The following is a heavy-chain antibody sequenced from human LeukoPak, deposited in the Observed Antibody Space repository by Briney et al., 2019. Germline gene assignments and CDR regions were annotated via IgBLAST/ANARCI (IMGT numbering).Heavy chain of an antibody. J-gene: IGHJ4*02. CDR3: AAPGGSTIFGVVIGFDY. CDR2: IWYDGNYR. D-gene: IGHD3-3*01. CDR1: GFIFNTYV. V-gene: IGHV3-33*01. Sequence: GGSLRLSCAASGFIFNTYVMHWVRQAPGKGLEWVAIIWYDGNYRYYPDSVRGRFTISRDNSKNTLYLQMNSLRAEDTAVYYCAAPGGSTIFGVVIGFDYWGQGTLVTVSS.